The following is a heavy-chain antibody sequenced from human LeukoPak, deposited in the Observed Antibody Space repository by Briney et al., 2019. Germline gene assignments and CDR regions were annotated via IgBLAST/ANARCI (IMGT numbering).Heavy chain of an antibody. D-gene: IGHD4-11*01. J-gene: IGHJ6*03. CDR3: ASRIMTTVTYYYYYYYMDV. Sequence: SETLSLTCTVSGGSISSSSYYWGWIRQPPGKGLEWIGSIYYSGSTYYNPSLKSRVTIPVDTSKNQFSLKLSSVTAADTAVYYCASRIMTTVTYYYYYYYMDVWGKGTTVTVSS. CDR1: GGSISSSSYY. V-gene: IGHV4-39*01. CDR2: IYYSGST.